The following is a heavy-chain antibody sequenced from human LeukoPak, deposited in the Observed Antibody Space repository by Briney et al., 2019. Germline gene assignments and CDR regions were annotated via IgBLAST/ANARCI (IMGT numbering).Heavy chain of an antibody. D-gene: IGHD6-13*01. CDR2: IYYSGST. V-gene: IGHV4-39*01. CDR1: GGSISSSSYY. Sequence: PSETLSLTCTVSGGSISSSSYYWGWIRQPPGKGLEWIGSIYYSGSTHYNPSLKSRVTMISVDTSKNQFSLKLRSVTAADTAVYYCALSPLGAAGTWSGLFDYWGQGTLVTVSS. J-gene: IGHJ4*02. CDR3: ALSPLGAAGTWSGLFDY.